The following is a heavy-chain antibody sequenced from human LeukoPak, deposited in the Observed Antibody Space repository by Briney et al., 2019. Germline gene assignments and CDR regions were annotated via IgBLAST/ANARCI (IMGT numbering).Heavy chain of an antibody. Sequence: GGSLRLSCAASGFTFSSYGMHWVRQAPGKGLEWVAVIWYDGSNKYYADSVKGRFTISRDNSKNTLYLQMNSLRAEDTAVYYCAKDRIVGATTKFDYWGQGTLVTVSS. CDR2: IWYDGSNK. D-gene: IGHD1-26*01. CDR3: AKDRIVGATTKFDY. CDR1: GFTFSSYG. V-gene: IGHV3-33*06. J-gene: IGHJ4*02.